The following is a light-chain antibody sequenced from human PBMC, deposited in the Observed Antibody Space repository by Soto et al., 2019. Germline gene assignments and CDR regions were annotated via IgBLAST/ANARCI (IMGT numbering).Light chain of an antibody. J-gene: IGLJ3*02. Sequence: QPVLTQPPSASGTPGQGVTISCSGSTSNIGSHYVYWYQQLPGAAPQLLIYKNNQRPSGVPDRFSGSKSDTSASLAISGLRSEDEAEYYCAAWDGSLSGPVFGGGTKLTVL. CDR2: KNN. V-gene: IGLV1-47*01. CDR3: AAWDGSLSGPV. CDR1: TSNIGSHY.